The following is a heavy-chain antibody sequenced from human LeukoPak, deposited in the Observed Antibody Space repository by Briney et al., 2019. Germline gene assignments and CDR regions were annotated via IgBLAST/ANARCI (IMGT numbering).Heavy chain of an antibody. Sequence: EASVKVSCKASGYTLIAYYMHWVRQAPGQGLEWMGWINPNSGGTHYARKFHGRVTMTRDKSISAAYMELSSLRFDDTAVYYCARDSSSRGSWPFDYWGQGTLVTVSS. CDR3: ARDSSSRGSWPFDY. CDR2: INPNSGGT. V-gene: IGHV1-2*02. D-gene: IGHD6-13*01. J-gene: IGHJ4*02. CDR1: GYTLIAYY.